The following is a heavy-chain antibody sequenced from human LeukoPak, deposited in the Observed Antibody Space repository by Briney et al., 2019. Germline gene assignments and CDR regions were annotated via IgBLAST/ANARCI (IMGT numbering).Heavy chain of an antibody. V-gene: IGHV4-4*02. D-gene: IGHD3-10*01. CDR2: IYHSGST. CDR1: GGSISSSNW. Sequence: SETLSLTCAVSGGSISSSNWWSWVRQPPGKGLEWIGEIYHSGSTNYNPSLKSRVTISVDKSKNQFSLKLSSVTAADTAVYYCASKFGDLGDLQEHFDYWGQGTLVTVSS. J-gene: IGHJ4*02. CDR3: ASKFGDLGDLQEHFDY.